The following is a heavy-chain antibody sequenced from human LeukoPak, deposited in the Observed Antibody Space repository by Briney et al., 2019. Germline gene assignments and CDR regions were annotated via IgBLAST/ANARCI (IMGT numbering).Heavy chain of an antibody. Sequence: SETLSLTCAVYGGSFSGYYWGWIRQPPGKGLEWIGSIHYSGSTYYNASLKSRVTISEDTSKNQFSLRLSSVTAADTAVYYCARDQSSYGMDVWGQGTTVTVSS. D-gene: IGHD3-10*01. CDR1: GGSFSGYY. V-gene: IGHV4-34*01. CDR3: ARDQSSYGMDV. J-gene: IGHJ6*02. CDR2: IHYSGST.